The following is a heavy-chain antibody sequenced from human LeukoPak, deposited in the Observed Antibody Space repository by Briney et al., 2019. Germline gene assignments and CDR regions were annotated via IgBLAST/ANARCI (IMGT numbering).Heavy chain of an antibody. V-gene: IGHV1-69*04. CDR1: GGTFSSYA. D-gene: IGHD4-23*01. Sequence: ASVKVSCKASGGTFSSYAISWVRQAPGQGLEWMGRIIPILGIANYAQKFQGRVTITADKSTSTAYMELCSLRSEDTAVYYCARSTTVVTPFDYWGQGTLVTVSS. J-gene: IGHJ4*02. CDR2: IIPILGIA. CDR3: ARSTTVVTPFDY.